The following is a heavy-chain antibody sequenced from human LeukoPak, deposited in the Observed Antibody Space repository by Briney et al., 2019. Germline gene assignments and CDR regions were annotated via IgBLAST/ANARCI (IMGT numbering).Heavy chain of an antibody. CDR3: ASRYCSSTSCYKGSYYYYGMDV. CDR1: GGTFSSYA. V-gene: IGHV1-69*04. D-gene: IGHD2-2*02. Sequence: GASVKVSCKASGGTFSSYAISWVRQAPGQGLEWMGRIIPIFGIANYAQKFQGRVTITADKSTSTAYMELSSLRSEDTAVYYCASRYCSSTSCYKGSYYYYGMDVWGHGTTVTVSS. J-gene: IGHJ6*02. CDR2: IIPIFGIA.